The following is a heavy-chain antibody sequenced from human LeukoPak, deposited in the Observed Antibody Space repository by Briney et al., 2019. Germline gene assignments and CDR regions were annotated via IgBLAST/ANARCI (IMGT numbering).Heavy chain of an antibody. CDR1: GGTFSSYA. CDR3: ARLDTPRHVDY. CDR2: IIPIFGTA. Sequence: ASVKVSCKASGGTFSSYAIGWVRQAPGQGLEWMGGIIPIFGTANYAQKFQGRVTITADESTSTAYMELSSLRSEDTAVYYCARLDTPRHVDYWGQGTLVTVSS. V-gene: IGHV1-69*13. J-gene: IGHJ4*02.